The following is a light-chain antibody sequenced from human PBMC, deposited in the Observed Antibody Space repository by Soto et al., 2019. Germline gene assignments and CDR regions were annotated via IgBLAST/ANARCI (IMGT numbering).Light chain of an antibody. J-gene: IGKJ5*01. CDR3: QQRTTWPLIT. CDR1: QGISTY. V-gene: IGKV3-11*01. CDR2: DAS. Sequence: SPAAVSLSPRERATLSCTASQGISTYIAWYQQKPGHPPRLLIYDASNRATGIPARFSGSGSGTDFTLTISSLEPEDFALYYCQQRTTWPLITFGQGTRLAIK.